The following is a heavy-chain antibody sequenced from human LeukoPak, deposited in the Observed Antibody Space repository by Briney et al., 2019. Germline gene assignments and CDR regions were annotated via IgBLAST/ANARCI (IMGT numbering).Heavy chain of an antibody. CDR2: IVGSGGRT. Sequence: GGSLRLSCAASGFTFSSYGMSWVRQAPGKGLEWVSGIVGSGGRTDYADSVKGRFTISRDNYKNTLYLQMNSLRAEDTAVYYCAKGGDDFDYWGQGTLVTVSS. J-gene: IGHJ4*02. D-gene: IGHD3-10*01. CDR1: GFTFSSYG. CDR3: AKGGDDFDY. V-gene: IGHV3-23*01.